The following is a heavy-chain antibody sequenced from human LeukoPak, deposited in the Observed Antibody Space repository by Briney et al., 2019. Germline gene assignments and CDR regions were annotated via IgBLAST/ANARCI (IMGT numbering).Heavy chain of an antibody. CDR2: INHSGST. CDR1: GGSFSGYY. Sequence: SETLSLTCAVYGGSFSGYYWSWIRQPPGKGLEWIGEINHSGSTNYNPSLKSRVTISVDTSKNQFSLKLSSVTAADTAVYYCARGRDNYGLDYWGQGTLVTVSS. J-gene: IGHJ4*02. D-gene: IGHD5-24*01. CDR3: ARGRDNYGLDY. V-gene: IGHV4-34*01.